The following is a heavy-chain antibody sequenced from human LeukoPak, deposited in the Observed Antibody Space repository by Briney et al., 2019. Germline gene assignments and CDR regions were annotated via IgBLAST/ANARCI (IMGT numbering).Heavy chain of an antibody. Sequence: GGSLRLSCAASGFTFSSYAMSWVRQAPGKGLEWVSGSGSGGSTYYTDSVKGRFTISRDNSKNTLYLQMNSLRAEDSAVYYCAKDFWSVYYPNYWGQGTLVTVSS. D-gene: IGHD3-3*01. CDR2: SGSGGST. V-gene: IGHV3-23*01. J-gene: IGHJ4*02. CDR3: AKDFWSVYYPNY. CDR1: GFTFSSYA.